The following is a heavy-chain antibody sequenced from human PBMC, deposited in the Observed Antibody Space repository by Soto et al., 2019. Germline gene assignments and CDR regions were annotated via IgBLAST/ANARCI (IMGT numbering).Heavy chain of an antibody. CDR2: IYTGGRT. CDR3: ARCPTTDSSNWSLRFDY. CDR1: GFSVSSDY. V-gene: IGHV3-66*01. D-gene: IGHD6-13*01. Sequence: EVQLVESGGGLVQPGGSLRLSCAASGFSVSSDYMSWLRQAPGKGLEWVSVIYTGGRTYYADSVKGRFTISRDNSKNTVYLQMNGLRAEDTAVYYCARCPTTDSSNWSLRFDYWGQGTLVTVSS. J-gene: IGHJ4*02.